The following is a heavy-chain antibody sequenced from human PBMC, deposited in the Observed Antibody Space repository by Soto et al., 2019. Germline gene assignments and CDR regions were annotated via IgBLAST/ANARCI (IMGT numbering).Heavy chain of an antibody. V-gene: IGHV3-21*01. D-gene: IGHD6-13*01. J-gene: IGHJ6*02. CDR2: ISSSSSYI. CDR1: GFTFSSYS. CDR3: ARDTVPIYSSSWYPYYNYYGMDV. Sequence: GGSLRLSCAASGFTFSSYSMNWVRQAPGKGLEWVSSISSSSSYIYYADSVKGRFTISRDNAKNSLHLQMNSLRAEDTAVYYCARDTVPIYSSSWYPYYNYYGMDVWGQGTTVTVSS.